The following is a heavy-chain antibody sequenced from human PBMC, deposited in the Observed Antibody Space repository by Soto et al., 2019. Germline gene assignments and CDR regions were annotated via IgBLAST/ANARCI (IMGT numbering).Heavy chain of an antibody. D-gene: IGHD6-19*01. CDR1: GYTFTGYY. CDR2: INPNSGGT. CDR3: ARDAGGTAVAPRYFDY. J-gene: IGHJ4*02. Sequence: ASVKVSCKASGYTFTGYYMHWVRQAPGQGLEWMGWINPNSGGTNYAQKFQGWVTMTRDTSISTAYMELSRLRSDDTAVYYCARDAGGTAVAPRYFDYWGQGTLVTV. V-gene: IGHV1-2*04.